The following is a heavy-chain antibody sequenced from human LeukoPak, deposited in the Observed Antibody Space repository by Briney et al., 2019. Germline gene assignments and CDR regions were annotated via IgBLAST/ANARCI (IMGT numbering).Heavy chain of an antibody. CDR1: GGSFSGYY. CDR3: ASRGAVVVPAASPDNWFDP. V-gene: IGHV4-34*01. J-gene: IGHJ5*02. CDR2: INHSGST. Sequence: SETLSLTCAVYGGSFSGYYWSWIRQPPGKGLEWIGEINHSGSTNYDPSLKSRVTISVDTSKNQFSLKLSSVTAADTAVYYCASRGAVVVPAASPDNWFDPWGQGTLVTVSS. D-gene: IGHD2-2*01.